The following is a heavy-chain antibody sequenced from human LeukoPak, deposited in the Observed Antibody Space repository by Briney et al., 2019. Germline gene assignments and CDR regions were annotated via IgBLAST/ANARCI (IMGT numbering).Heavy chain of an antibody. CDR1: GGSFSGYY. CDR3: ARDEDYGDYVWGAGWFDP. V-gene: IGHV4-34*01. D-gene: IGHD4-17*01. J-gene: IGHJ5*02. Sequence: SETLSLTCAVYGGSFSGYYWSWIRQPPGKGLEWIGEINHSGSTNYNPSLKSRVTISVDTSKNQFSLKLSSVTAADTAVYYCARDEDYGDYVWGAGWFDPWGQGTLVTVSS. CDR2: INHSGST.